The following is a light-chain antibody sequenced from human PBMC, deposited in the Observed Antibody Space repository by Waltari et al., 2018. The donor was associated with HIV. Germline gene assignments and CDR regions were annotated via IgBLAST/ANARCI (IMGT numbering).Light chain of an antibody. Sequence: QSVLTQPPSVSAAPGQKFTISFSGRRSSLGNLYISYYQQSPGTAPKSLIYDNDKRPSGIPDRFSASKSGTSATLGITGLQTGDEADYYCGTWNSKVNIVAFGGGTKLTVL. CDR2: DND. CDR1: RSSLGNLY. J-gene: IGLJ2*01. CDR3: GTWNSKVNIVA. V-gene: IGLV1-51*01.